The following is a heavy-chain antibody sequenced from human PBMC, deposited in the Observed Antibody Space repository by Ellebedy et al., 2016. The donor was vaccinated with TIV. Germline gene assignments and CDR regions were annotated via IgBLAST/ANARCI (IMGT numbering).Heavy chain of an antibody. J-gene: IGHJ3*02. CDR3: ANGVRGSTAFDI. CDR2: IYHSGST. V-gene: IGHV4-4*02. Sequence: SETLSLXXAVSGGPISSSNWWSWVRQPPGKGLEWIGEIYHSGSTNYNPSLKSRVTISVDTSKNQFSLKLSSVTAADTAVYYCANGVRGSTAFDIWGQGTMVTVSS. D-gene: IGHD3-10*01. CDR1: GGPISSSNW.